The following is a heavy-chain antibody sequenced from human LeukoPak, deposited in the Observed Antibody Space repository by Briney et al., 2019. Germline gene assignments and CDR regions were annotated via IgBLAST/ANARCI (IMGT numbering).Heavy chain of an antibody. V-gene: IGHV3-30*18. Sequence: PGGSLRLSCAASGFTFSSYGMHWVRQAPGKGLEWVAVISYDGSNKYYADSVKGQFTISRDNSKNTLYLQMNSLRAEDTAVYYCAKDLNYYGSGSYYMDYWGQGTLVTVSS. CDR3: AKDLNYYGSGSYYMDY. J-gene: IGHJ4*02. CDR2: ISYDGSNK. CDR1: GFTFSSYG. D-gene: IGHD3-10*01.